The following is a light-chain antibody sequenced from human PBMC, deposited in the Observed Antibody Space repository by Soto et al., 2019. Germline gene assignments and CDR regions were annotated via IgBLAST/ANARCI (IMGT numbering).Light chain of an antibody. J-gene: IGLJ3*02. CDR1: SGHSSHA. Sequence: QPVLTQSPSASASLGASVKLTCTLSSGHSSHAIAWHQQQPEKGPRYLMKLNSDGSHSKGDGIPDRFSGSSSGAERYLTISSLQSEDEADYYCQTWGTGFRVFGGGTQLTVL. CDR2: LNSDGSH. V-gene: IGLV4-69*01. CDR3: QTWGTGFRV.